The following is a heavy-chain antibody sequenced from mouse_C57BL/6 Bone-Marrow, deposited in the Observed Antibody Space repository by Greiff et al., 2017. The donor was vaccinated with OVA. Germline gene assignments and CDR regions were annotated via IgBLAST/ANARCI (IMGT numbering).Heavy chain of an antibody. V-gene: IGHV5-12*01. CDR1: GFTFSDYY. J-gene: IGHJ4*01. CDR2: ISNGGGST. CDR3: ARHFMDY. Sequence: EVQLVESGGGLVQPGGSLKLSCAASGFTFSDYYMYWVRQTPEKRLEWVAYISNGGGSTYYPDTVKGRFTISRDNAKNTLYLQMSRLKSEDTAMYYCARHFMDYWGQGTSVTVSS.